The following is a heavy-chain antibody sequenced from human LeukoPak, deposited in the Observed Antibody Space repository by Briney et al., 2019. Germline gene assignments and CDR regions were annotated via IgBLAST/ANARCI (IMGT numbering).Heavy chain of an antibody. CDR3: ARQGRGSTSCHTIDQ. CDR2: IHPPDSET. J-gene: IGHJ4*02. CDR1: GYSFTGHW. D-gene: IGHD2-2*02. Sequence: GESLKISCKGPGYSFTGHWIAWVRQMPGKGLELMGIIHPPDSETRYSPSFQGQVTISVDKSINTAYLQWTSLKASDTAMYYCARQGRGSTSCHTIDQWGQGALVTVSP. V-gene: IGHV5-51*01.